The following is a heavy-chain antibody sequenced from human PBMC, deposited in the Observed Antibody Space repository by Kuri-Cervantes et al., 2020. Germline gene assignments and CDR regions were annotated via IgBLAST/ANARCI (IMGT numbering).Heavy chain of an antibody. D-gene: IGHD3-22*01. CDR1: GYTFTSYG. V-gene: IGHV1-18*01. J-gene: IGHJ4*02. CDR2: ISAYNGNT. CDR3: AAGEGDRARGIVVVYNDY. Sequence: ASVKVSCKASGYTFTSYGISWVRQAPGQGLEWMGWISAYNGNTNYAQKFQGRVTMTRNTSISTAYMELSSLRSEDTAVYYCAAGEGDRARGIVVVYNDYWGQGTLVTVSS.